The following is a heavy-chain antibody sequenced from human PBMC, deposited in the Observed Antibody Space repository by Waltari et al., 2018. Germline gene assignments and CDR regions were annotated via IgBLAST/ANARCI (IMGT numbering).Heavy chain of an antibody. CDR3: AKARTDSSSWYWFDP. V-gene: IGHV3-23*01. CDR1: GFTFSSYA. Sequence: EVQLLESGGGLVQPGGSLRLSWAASGFTFSSYAMSWVRQAPGKGLEWVSAISGSGGSTYYADSVKGRFTISRDNSKNTLYLQMNSLRAEDTAVYYCAKARTDSSSWYWFDPWGQGTLVTVSS. D-gene: IGHD6-13*01. J-gene: IGHJ5*02. CDR2: ISGSGGST.